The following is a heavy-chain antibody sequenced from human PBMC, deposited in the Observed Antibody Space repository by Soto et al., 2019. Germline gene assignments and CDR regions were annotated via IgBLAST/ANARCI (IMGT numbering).Heavy chain of an antibody. D-gene: IGHD3-3*01. CDR1: GFSLTASGVA. CDR2: SYWNDEK. CDR3: ATKGSLTIFHAFDF. Sequence: QLTLKESGPTLVKPTQTLTLTCAVSGFSLTASGVAVGWIRQPPGKALESLAFSYWNDEKLYNASMKTRITVTRDTSTSTVVLTMTNMEPDDTAPYYCATKGSLTIFHAFDFWGRGTMVIVSS. J-gene: IGHJ3*01. V-gene: IGHV2-5*01.